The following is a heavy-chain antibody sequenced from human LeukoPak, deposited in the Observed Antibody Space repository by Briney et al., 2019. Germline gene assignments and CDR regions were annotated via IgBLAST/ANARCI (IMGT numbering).Heavy chain of an antibody. V-gene: IGHV3-30*02. D-gene: IGHD6-6*01. CDR1: GFTFSSYG. Sequence: GGSLRLSCAASGFTFSSYGMHWVRQAPGKGLEWVAFIRYDGSNKYYADSVKGRFTISRDNSKNTLYLQMNSLRAEDTAVYYCAKERAARPSSELGYWGQGTLVTVSS. J-gene: IGHJ4*02. CDR3: AKERAARPSSELGY. CDR2: IRYDGSNK.